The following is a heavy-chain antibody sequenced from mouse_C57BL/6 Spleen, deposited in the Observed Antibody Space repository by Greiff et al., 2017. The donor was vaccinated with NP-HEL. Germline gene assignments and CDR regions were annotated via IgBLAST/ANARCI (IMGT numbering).Heavy chain of an antibody. CDR1: GFSLTSYA. Sequence: VQVVESGPGLVAPSQSLSITCTVSGFSLTSYAISWVRQPPGKGLEWLGVIWTGGGTNYNSALKSRLSISKDNSKSQVFLKMNSLQTDDTARYYCASTTVVATRAYAMDYWGQGTSVTVSS. J-gene: IGHJ4*01. CDR2: IWTGGGT. D-gene: IGHD1-1*01. CDR3: ASTTVVATRAYAMDY. V-gene: IGHV2-9-1*01.